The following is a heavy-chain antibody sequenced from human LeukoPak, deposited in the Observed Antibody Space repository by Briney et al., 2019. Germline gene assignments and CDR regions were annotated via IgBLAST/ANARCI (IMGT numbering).Heavy chain of an antibody. CDR3: VRFSGSYNGAFAI. Sequence: GASVKVSCKASGYTFTSYGISWVRQAPGQGLEWMGWIRAYNGNTNYAQKLQGRVTMTTDTSTSTAYMELGSLGSDATAVYYCVRFSGSYNGAFAIWGQGTMVTVSA. D-gene: IGHD1-26*01. CDR2: IRAYNGNT. CDR1: GYTFTSYG. V-gene: IGHV1-18*01. J-gene: IGHJ3*02.